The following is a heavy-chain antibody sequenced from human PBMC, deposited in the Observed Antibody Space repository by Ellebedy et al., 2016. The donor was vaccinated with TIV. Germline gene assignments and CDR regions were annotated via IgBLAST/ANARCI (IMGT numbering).Heavy chain of an antibody. CDR3: AKVRGVWELIWLDLFDY. CDR2: ISGSGSGGST. V-gene: IGHV3-23*01. CDR1: GFTFSSYA. J-gene: IGHJ4*02. Sequence: GESLKISCAASGFTFSSYAMSWVRQAPGKGLEWVSGISGSGSGGSTYYTDSVKGRFTISRDNSKNTLYLQMNSLRAEDTALYYCAKVRGVWELIWLDLFDYWGQGTLVTVSS. D-gene: IGHD1-26*01.